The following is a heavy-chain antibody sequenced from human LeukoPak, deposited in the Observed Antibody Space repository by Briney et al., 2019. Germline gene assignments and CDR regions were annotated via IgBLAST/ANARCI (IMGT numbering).Heavy chain of an antibody. CDR2: IYPGDSDT. CDR1: GYSFTGYW. Sequence: GESLKISCKGSGYSFTGYWIGWVRQMPGKGLEWMGIIYPGDSDTRYSPSFQGQVTISADKSISTAYLQWSSLKASDTAMYYCARRPPPYYDFWSGYFNYFDYWGQGTLVTVSS. CDR3: ARRPPPYYDFWSGYFNYFDY. J-gene: IGHJ4*02. D-gene: IGHD3-3*01. V-gene: IGHV5-51*01.